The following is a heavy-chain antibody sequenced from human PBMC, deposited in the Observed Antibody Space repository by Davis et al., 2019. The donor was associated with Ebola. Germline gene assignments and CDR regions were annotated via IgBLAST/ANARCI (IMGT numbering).Heavy chain of an antibody. CDR1: GFTFSSYA. V-gene: IGHV3-23*01. D-gene: IGHD1-7*01. Sequence: GESLKISCAASGFTFSSYAMSWVRQAPGKGLEWVSAISGSGGSTYYADSVKGRFTISRDNAKNSLYLQMNSLRAEDTALYYCAKDISPTGTTYYGMDVWGQGTTVTVSS. CDR3: AKDISPTGTTYYGMDV. J-gene: IGHJ6*02. CDR2: ISGSGGST.